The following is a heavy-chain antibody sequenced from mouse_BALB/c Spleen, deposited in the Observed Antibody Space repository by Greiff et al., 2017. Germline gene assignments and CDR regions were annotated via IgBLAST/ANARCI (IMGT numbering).Heavy chain of an antibody. Sequence: VQLVESGPGLVAPSQSLSITCTVSGFSLTGYGVNWVRQPPGKGLEWLGMIWGDGSTDYNSALKSRLSISKDNSKSHVFLKMNSLQTDDTARYYCAREGDYDLYYAMDYWGQGTSVTVSS. CDR2: IWGDGST. CDR3: AREGDYDLYYAMDY. J-gene: IGHJ4*01. D-gene: IGHD2-4*01. V-gene: IGHV2-6-7*01. CDR1: GFSLTGYG.